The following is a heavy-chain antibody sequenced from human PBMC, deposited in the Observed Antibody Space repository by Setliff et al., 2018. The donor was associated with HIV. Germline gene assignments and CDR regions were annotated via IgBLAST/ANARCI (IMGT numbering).Heavy chain of an antibody. V-gene: IGHV4-39*02. CDR1: GGSFTDIGGSFTDYY. CDR2: TFYSGST. D-gene: IGHD3-3*01. CDR3: ATYLSDNYLDGAFDI. J-gene: IGHJ3*02. Sequence: SETLSLTCAVFGGSFTDIGGSFTDYYWIWIRQPPGKGLQWIGTTFYSGSTYYNPSLKSRVTISLDTSNNDFSLTLTSVTAADTALYFCATYLSDNYLDGAFDIWGRGTMVTVSS.